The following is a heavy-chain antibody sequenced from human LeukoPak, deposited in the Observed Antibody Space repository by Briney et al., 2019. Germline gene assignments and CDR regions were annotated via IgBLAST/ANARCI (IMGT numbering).Heavy chain of an antibody. Sequence: GSLRLSCAASGFTFSSYGMHWVRQAPGKGLEWVAFIRYDGSNKYYADSMKGRFTISRDNSKNTLYLQMNSLRAEDTAVYYCAKEAGVWPHYFDYWGQGTLVTVSS. CDR2: IRYDGSNK. V-gene: IGHV3-30*02. J-gene: IGHJ4*02. CDR3: AKEAGVWPHYFDY. CDR1: GFTFSSYG. D-gene: IGHD3-3*01.